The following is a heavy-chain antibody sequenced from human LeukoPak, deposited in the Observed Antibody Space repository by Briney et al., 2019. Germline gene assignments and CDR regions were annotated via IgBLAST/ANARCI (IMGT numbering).Heavy chain of an antibody. V-gene: IGHV4-4*09. Sequence: PSETLSLTCTVSGVSINSHYLNWIRQPPGKGLEWIGYIYGSGRTNYNPSLKTRVTMSVNTSKSQFSLRLSSVTAADTAVYDCVVSPNQDFFDYWGQGPLVTVSS. CDR1: GVSINSHY. CDR3: VVSPNQDFFDY. J-gene: IGHJ4*02. CDR2: IYGSGRT.